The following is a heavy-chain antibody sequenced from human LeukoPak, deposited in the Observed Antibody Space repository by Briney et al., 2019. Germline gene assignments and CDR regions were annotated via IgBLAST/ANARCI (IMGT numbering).Heavy chain of an antibody. CDR2: IYHSGST. Sequence: SETLSLTCTVSGGSIRGYYWSWIRQPPGKGPEWIGYIYHSGSTNYNPSPKSRVTISIDTSKNQFSLRLSSVTAADTAVYYCARYTAMVPFDYWGQGTLVTVSS. CDR1: GGSIRGYY. CDR3: ARYTAMVPFDY. D-gene: IGHD5-18*01. J-gene: IGHJ4*02. V-gene: IGHV4-59*01.